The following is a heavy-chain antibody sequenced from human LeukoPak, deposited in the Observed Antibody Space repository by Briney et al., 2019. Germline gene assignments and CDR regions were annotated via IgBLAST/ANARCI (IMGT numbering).Heavy chain of an antibody. CDR1: GGSISNGDYS. CDR2: THHSGTT. J-gene: IGHJ6*02. D-gene: IGHD5-24*01. Sequence: ASETLSLTCAVSGGSISNGDYSWTWIRQPPGKGLEWIAYTHHSGTTYYNPSLKSRVTVSVDRAKNQFSLKLSSVTAADTAMYYCARYRWGMDVWGQGTTVTVSS. CDR3: ARYRWGMDV. V-gene: IGHV4-30-2*01.